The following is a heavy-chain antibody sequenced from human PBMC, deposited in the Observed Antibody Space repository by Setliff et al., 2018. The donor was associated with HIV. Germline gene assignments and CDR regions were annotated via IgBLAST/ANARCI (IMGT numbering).Heavy chain of an antibody. CDR3: ARPFDYGDYGSLDY. Sequence: GASVKVSCKASGGTFSSYAISRVRQAPGQGLEWMGGIIPIFGTANYAQKFQGRVTITTDESTSTAYMELSSLRSEDTAVYYCARPFDYGDYGSLDYWGQGTLVTVS. CDR2: IIPIFGTA. V-gene: IGHV1-69*05. D-gene: IGHD4-17*01. CDR1: GGTFSSYA. J-gene: IGHJ4*02.